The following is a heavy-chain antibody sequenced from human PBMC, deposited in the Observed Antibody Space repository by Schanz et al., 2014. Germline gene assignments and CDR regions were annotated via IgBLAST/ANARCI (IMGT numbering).Heavy chain of an antibody. Sequence: EVHLVESGGGLVKRGGSLRLSCAVSGFTFSTYAMSWVRQAPGKGLEWVSAISGSGGSTYYADSVKGRFTISRDNSENTLYLQMNSLSADDTAVFYCAKGMGYCSGGTCYDYYYYGLDVWGQGTTVTVSS. CDR1: GFTFSTYA. CDR2: ISGSGGST. CDR3: AKGMGYCSGGTCYDYYYYGLDV. V-gene: IGHV3-23*04. J-gene: IGHJ6*02. D-gene: IGHD2-15*01.